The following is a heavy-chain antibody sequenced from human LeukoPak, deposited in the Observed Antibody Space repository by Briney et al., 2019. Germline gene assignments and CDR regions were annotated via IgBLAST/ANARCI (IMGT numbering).Heavy chain of an antibody. CDR1: GFTFSDYY. CDR3: ARSSGYYYDSSGYTGGYYFDY. D-gene: IGHD3-22*01. Sequence: GGSLRLSCAASGFTFSDYYMSWIRQAPGKGLEWVSYTSDSGSTIYYADSVKGRFTISRDNAKNSLFLQMNSLRAEDTAVYYCARSSGYYYDSSGYTGGYYFDYWGQGTLVTVSS. CDR2: TSDSGSTI. V-gene: IGHV3-11*01. J-gene: IGHJ4*02.